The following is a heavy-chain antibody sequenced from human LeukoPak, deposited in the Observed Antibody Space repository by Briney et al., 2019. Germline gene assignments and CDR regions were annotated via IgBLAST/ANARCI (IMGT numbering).Heavy chain of an antibody. V-gene: IGHV4-39*07. D-gene: IGHD2-2*01. Sequence: SETLSLTCTVSGGSISSSSYYWGWIRQPPGKGLEWSGSIYYSGSTYYNPSLKSRVTISVDTSKNQFSLKVNSVTAADTAMYYCVKSNSRYQPWTLDIWGRGTMVTVSS. J-gene: IGHJ3*02. CDR2: IYYSGST. CDR1: GGSISSSSYY. CDR3: VKSNSRYQPWTLDI.